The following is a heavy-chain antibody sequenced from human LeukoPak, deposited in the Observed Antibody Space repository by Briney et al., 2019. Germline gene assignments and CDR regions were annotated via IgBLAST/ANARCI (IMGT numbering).Heavy chain of an antibody. J-gene: IGHJ4*02. D-gene: IGHD2-8*01. CDR1: GYTFTDYY. V-gene: IGHV1-2*02. Sequence: ASVKVSCKASGYTFTDYYIHWVRQAPGQGLEWMGWINPNSGGKNYAQKFQGRVTITRNTSISTAYMELSSLRSEDTAAYYCARGAHPHCTNGVCLPAAYYFDYWGQGTLVTVPS. CDR2: INPNSGGK. CDR3: ARGAHPHCTNGVCLPAAYYFDY.